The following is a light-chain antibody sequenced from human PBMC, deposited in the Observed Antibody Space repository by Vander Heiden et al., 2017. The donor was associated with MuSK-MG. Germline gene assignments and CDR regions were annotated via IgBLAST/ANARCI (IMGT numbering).Light chain of an antibody. Sequence: EIVLTQSPATLSLSPGERATLSCRASQSVSSYLAWYQQKPGQDPRIIIYEASDRATGITARFSGSGSGTDFTITIRGLEPEDFEVEYCQQRSNWYTFGQGTKLEIK. CDR3: QQRSNWYT. CDR2: EAS. CDR1: QSVSSY. J-gene: IGKJ2*01. V-gene: IGKV3-11*01.